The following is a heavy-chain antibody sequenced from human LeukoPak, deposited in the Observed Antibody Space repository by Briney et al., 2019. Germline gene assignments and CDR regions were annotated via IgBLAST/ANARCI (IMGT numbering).Heavy chain of an antibody. CDR3: AREAVGGATYDY. CDR1: GGTFSIYA. D-gene: IGHD1-26*01. Sequence: ASVNVSCKASGGTFSIYAISWVRQAPGQGLEWMGGIIPIFGTANYAQKFQGRVTITADESTSTAYMELSSLRSEDTAVYYCAREAVGGATYDYWGQGTLVTVSS. CDR2: IIPIFGTA. J-gene: IGHJ4*02. V-gene: IGHV1-69*13.